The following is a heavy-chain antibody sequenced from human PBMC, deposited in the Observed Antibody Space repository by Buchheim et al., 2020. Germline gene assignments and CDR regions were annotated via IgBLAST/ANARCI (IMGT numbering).Heavy chain of an antibody. CDR2: ISYDGSNK. CDR1: EFTFSSYG. Sequence: QVQLVESGGGVVQPGRSLRLSCAASEFTFSSYGMHWVRQAPGKGLGWVAVISYDGSNKFYADSVKGRFTISRDNSKNTLYFQMNSLRAEDTAVYYCAEDSGSHNYLDYWGQGTL. V-gene: IGHV3-30*18. J-gene: IGHJ4*02. CDR3: AEDSGSHNYLDY. D-gene: IGHD1-26*01.